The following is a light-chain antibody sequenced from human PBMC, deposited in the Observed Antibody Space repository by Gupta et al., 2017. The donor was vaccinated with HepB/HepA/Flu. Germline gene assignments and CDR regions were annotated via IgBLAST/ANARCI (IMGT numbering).Light chain of an antibody. Sequence: QSVLTQPPSVSGAPGQTVTISCTGGSSNIGAGYDVHWYQQLPGTAPKLLIYGNSNRPSGVPDRFSGSKSGTSASLAITGLQAEDEADYYCQSYDRSLSAWVFGGGTKLTGL. V-gene: IGLV1-40*01. J-gene: IGLJ3*02. CDR3: QSYDRSLSAWV. CDR2: GNS. CDR1: SSNIGAGYD.